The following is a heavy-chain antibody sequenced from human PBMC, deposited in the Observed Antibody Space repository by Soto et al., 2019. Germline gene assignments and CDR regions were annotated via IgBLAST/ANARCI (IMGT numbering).Heavy chain of an antibody. Sequence: QVQLQQSGPGLVKPSQTLSLTCAISGDSVSTNNAAWNWIRQSPSRGLEWLGRTYFDSTWYADYEVSVKSRISIKPDTSKNQVSLQLNSVTPEDTAVYYCAGNYNVSGSYYSSFDYWGQGTLVTVSS. J-gene: IGHJ4*02. V-gene: IGHV6-1*01. CDR2: TYFDSTWYA. D-gene: IGHD3-10*01. CDR1: GDSVSTNNAA. CDR3: AGNYNVSGSYYSSFDY.